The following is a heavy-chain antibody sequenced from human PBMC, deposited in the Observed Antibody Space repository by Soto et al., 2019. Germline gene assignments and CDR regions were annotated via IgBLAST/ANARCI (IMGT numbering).Heavy chain of an antibody. D-gene: IGHD6-13*01. Sequence: PSQTLSLTCAISGDSVSSNSAAWNWIRQSPSRGLEWLGRTYYRSKWYNDYAVSVKSRITINPDTSKNQFSLQLNSVTPEDTAVYYCAREGPGYSSSWYFGDYCYGMDVWGQGTTVTVSS. CDR1: GDSVSSNSAA. CDR3: AREGPGYSSSWYFGDYCYGMDV. CDR2: TYYRSKWYN. V-gene: IGHV6-1*01. J-gene: IGHJ6*02.